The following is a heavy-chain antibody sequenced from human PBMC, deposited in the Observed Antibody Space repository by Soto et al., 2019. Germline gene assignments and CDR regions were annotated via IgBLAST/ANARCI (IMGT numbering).Heavy chain of an antibody. J-gene: IGHJ4*02. CDR3: AKDAQVYYFYY. Sequence: GGSLRLSCAASGFTFSSYGMHWVRQAPGKGLEWVAVISFDGSNKDYADSVKGRFTISRDNSKNTLYLQMNSLRAEDTAVYFCAKDAQVYYFYYWGQGTLVPVSS. CDR2: ISFDGSNK. V-gene: IGHV3-30*18. CDR1: GFTFSSYG.